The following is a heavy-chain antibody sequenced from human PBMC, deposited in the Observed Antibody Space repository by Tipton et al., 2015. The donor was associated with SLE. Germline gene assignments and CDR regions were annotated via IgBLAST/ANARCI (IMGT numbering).Heavy chain of an antibody. V-gene: IGHV3-33*06. J-gene: IGHJ4*02. CDR1: GFSISKYG. Sequence: SLRLSCAASGFSISKYGIHWVRQAPGKGLEWVGVMWHDGSNVYYGDSVKGRFTISRDNSKNTLYLQMNSLRAEDTAVYYCAKDHRTGGLWFREWGQGTLVTVSS. D-gene: IGHD3-10*01. CDR2: MWHDGSNV. CDR3: AKDHRTGGLWFRE.